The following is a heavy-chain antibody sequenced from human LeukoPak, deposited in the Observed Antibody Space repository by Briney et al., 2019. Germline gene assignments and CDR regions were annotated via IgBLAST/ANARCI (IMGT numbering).Heavy chain of an antibody. Sequence: GGSLRLSCAASGFTVSSNYMSWVRQAPGKGLEWVSVIYSGGSTYYADSVKGRFTISRDNSKNTLYLQMNSLRAEDTAVYYCAKAPRLIAVAGSADYWGQGTLVTVSS. J-gene: IGHJ4*02. CDR2: IYSGGST. D-gene: IGHD6-19*01. V-gene: IGHV3-53*01. CDR3: AKAPRLIAVAGSADY. CDR1: GFTVSSNY.